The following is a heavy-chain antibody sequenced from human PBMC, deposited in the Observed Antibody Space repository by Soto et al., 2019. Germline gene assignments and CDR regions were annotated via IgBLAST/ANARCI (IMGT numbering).Heavy chain of an antibody. CDR2: IYYSGST. Sequence: PSETLSLTCTVSGGSISDYYWSWIRQPPGKGLEWIGYIYYSGSTYYNPSLKSRVTISVDTSKNQFSLKLSSVTAADTAVYYCARDRNGGYGTRTLITIWGQGTLVTVSS. CDR3: ARDRNGGYGTRTLITI. V-gene: IGHV4-30-4*01. D-gene: IGHD3-3*01. CDR1: GGSISDYY. J-gene: IGHJ4*02.